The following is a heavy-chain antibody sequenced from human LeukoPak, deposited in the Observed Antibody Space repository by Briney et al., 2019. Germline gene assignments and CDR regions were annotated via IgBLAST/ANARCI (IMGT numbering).Heavy chain of an antibody. CDR2: ISSSSYI. CDR1: GFTFSSYS. D-gene: IGHD3-9*01. J-gene: IGHJ3*02. CDR3: ARDSSRTYYDILTGYYYDAFDI. V-gene: IGHV3-21*01. Sequence: GGSLRLSCAASGFTFSSYSMNWVRQAPGKGLEWVSSISSSSYIYYADSVKGRFTISRDNAKNSLYLQMNSLRAEDTAVYYCARDSSRTYYDILTGYYYDAFDIWGQGTMVTVSS.